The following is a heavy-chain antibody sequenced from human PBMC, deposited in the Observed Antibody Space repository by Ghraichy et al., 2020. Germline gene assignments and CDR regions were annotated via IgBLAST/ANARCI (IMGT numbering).Heavy chain of an antibody. Sequence: GGSLRLSCVASGFSFSTYSMSWVRQAPGKGLEWVSGISGSGDSTYYADSVKGRFSISRDNSKNTLYLQMNSLRVEDTAVYYCASRIAASGTIRWVVSGAQGSPFTVS. J-gene: IGHJ5*01. V-gene: IGHV3-23*01. CDR1: GFSFSTYS. CDR2: ISGSGDST. D-gene: IGHD6-13*01. CDR3: ASRIAASGTIRWVVS.